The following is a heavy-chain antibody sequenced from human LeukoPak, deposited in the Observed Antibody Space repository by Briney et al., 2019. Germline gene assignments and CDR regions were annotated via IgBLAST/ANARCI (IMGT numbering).Heavy chain of an antibody. D-gene: IGHD4-17*01. J-gene: IGHJ4*02. CDR3: AKEGQGDDYGDFFDY. Sequence: PGGSLRLSCAASGFTFDDYAMHWVRQAPGKGLEWVSLISWDGGSTYYADSVKGRFTISRDNSKNSLYLQMNSLRAEDTALYYCAKEGQGDDYGDFFDYWGQGTLVTVSS. CDR2: ISWDGGST. CDR1: GFTFDDYA. V-gene: IGHV3-43D*03.